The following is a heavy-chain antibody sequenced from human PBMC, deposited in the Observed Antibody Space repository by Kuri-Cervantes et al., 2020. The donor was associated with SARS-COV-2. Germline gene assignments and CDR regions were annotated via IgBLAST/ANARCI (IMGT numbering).Heavy chain of an antibody. J-gene: IGHJ4*02. CDR2: IIPIFGTA. V-gene: IGHV1-69*05. CDR1: GGTFSSYA. Sequence: SVKVSCKASGGTFSSYAISWVRQSPVQGLEWMGGIIPIFGTANYAQKFQGRVTITTDESTSTAYMELSSLRSEDTAVYYCAGVGYCSSTSCYAFDYWGQGTLVTVSS. D-gene: IGHD2-2*01. CDR3: AGVGYCSSTSCYAFDY.